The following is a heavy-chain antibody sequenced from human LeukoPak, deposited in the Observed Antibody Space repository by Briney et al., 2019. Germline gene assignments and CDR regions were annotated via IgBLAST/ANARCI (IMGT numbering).Heavy chain of an antibody. CDR2: IYYSGST. CDR3: ARVYARFQDRQIDY. Sequence: PSETLSLTCTVSGGSISSGGYYWSWIRQHPGKGLEWIGYIYYSGSTYYNPSLKSRVTISVDTSKNQFSLKLSSVTAADTAVYYCARVYARFQDRQIDYWGQGTLVTVSS. J-gene: IGHJ4*02. D-gene: IGHD2-2*01. V-gene: IGHV4-31*03. CDR1: GGSISSGGYY.